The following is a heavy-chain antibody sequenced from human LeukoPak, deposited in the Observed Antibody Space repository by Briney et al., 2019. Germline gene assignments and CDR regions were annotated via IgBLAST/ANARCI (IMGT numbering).Heavy chain of an antibody. CDR1: GGSINSYY. J-gene: IGHJ4*02. CDR2: IYTTGTT. V-gene: IGHV4-4*07. CDR3: GRQGNTASCYFVDY. Sequence: SETLSLTCSVSGGSINSYYWGWVRQPAGKGLEWIGRIYTTGTTNYSPSLKSRLSMSLDTSKNQFSLTLTSVTAADTAVYYCGRQGNTASCYFVDYWSPGTLVTVSS. D-gene: IGHD2-21*01.